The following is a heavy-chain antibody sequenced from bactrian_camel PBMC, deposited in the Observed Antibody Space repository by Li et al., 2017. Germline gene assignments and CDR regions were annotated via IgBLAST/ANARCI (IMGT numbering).Heavy chain of an antibody. CDR2: IDCDGRTCYA. CDR3: AADWSSMTAIQALGLPPTAFNY. J-gene: IGHJ4*01. V-gene: IGHV3S42*01. CDR1: GFPYNPVC. D-gene: IGHD3*01. Sequence: VQLVESGGGSVQVGGSLRLSCAASGFPYNPVCMGWFRQAPGRGREGIATIDCDGRTCYARVADSVKGRFTFSQDNTGNILYLQMNNLKPEDTGKYYCAADWSSMTAIQALGLPPTAFNYWGQGTQVTVS.